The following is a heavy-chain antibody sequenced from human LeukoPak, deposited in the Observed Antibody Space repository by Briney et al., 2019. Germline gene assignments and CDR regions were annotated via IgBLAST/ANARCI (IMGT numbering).Heavy chain of an antibody. CDR1: GGSISSSSYY. CDR2: IYYSGST. CDR3: ARVQPEWELPDAFDI. Sequence: PSETLSLTCTVSGGSISSSSYYWGWIRQPPGKGLEWIGSIYYSGSTYYNPSLKSRVTISVDTSKNQFSLKLSSVTAADTAVYYCARVQPEWELPDAFDIWGQGTMVTVSS. D-gene: IGHD1-26*01. V-gene: IGHV4-39*07. J-gene: IGHJ3*02.